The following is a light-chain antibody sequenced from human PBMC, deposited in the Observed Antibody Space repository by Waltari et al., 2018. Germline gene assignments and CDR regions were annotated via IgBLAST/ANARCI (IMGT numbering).Light chain of an antibody. V-gene: IGKV1-5*03. CDR3: QQYYRYIT. Sequence: DIQMAQSPSTLSASVGDRVTITCGASQSIYGWFAWYPQKPGKAPKLLIYATSTLESGVPSRFSGSGSGTEFTLTISSLQPDDFASYYCQQYYRYITFGQGTRLEIK. J-gene: IGKJ5*01. CDR2: ATS. CDR1: QSIYGW.